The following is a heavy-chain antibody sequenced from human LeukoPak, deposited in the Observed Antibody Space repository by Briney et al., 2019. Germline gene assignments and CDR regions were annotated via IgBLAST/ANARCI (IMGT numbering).Heavy chain of an antibody. CDR3: ARLYGDYLDF. J-gene: IGHJ4*02. D-gene: IGHD4-17*01. Sequence: LSLTCTVSGGSISSSSYYWGWIRQPPGKGLEWVSYITSSGSTIYYADSVKGRFTISRDNAKNSLYLQMNSLRAEDTAVYYCARLYGDYLDFWGQGTLVTVSS. CDR1: GGSISSSSYY. CDR2: ITSSGSTI. V-gene: IGHV3-11*04.